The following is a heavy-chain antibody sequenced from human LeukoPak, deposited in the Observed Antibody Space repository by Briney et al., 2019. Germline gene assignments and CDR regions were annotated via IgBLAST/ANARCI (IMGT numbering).Heavy chain of an antibody. Sequence: GGSLRLSCAASGFTFSIYAMSWVRQAPGKVLEWISGISGNGGSTYYADSVKGRFTISRDNSKNTLYLQMNSLRAEDTAVYYCARATRNVVVTAFDYWGQGTLVTVSS. V-gene: IGHV3-23*01. CDR3: ARATRNVVVTAFDY. CDR2: ISGNGGST. D-gene: IGHD2-21*02. J-gene: IGHJ4*02. CDR1: GFTFSIYA.